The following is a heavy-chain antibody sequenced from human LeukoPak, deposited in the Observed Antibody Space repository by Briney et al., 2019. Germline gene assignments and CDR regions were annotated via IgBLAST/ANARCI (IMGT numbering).Heavy chain of an antibody. Sequence: PGGSLRLSCAASGFTVSSNYMSWVRQAPGKGLEWVSFISASASTTHYADSVKGRFTISKDIAKDTIYLQMNSLKVEDTAIYFCTKNIGYSYGYLANWGQGARVTVSS. CDR1: GFTVSSNY. J-gene: IGHJ4*02. D-gene: IGHD5-12*01. CDR3: TKNIGYSYGYLAN. CDR2: ISASASTT. V-gene: IGHV3-53*01.